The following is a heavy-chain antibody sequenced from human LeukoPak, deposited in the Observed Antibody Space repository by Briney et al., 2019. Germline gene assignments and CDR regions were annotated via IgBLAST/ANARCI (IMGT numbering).Heavy chain of an antibody. CDR1: GGSISSSYY. Sequence: SETLSLTCTVSGGSISSSYYWGWIRQPPGKGLEWIGSIYYSGSTYYNPSLKSRVTISVDTSKNQFSLKLSSVTAADTAVYYCASDRVRGKIDYWGQGTLVTVSS. CDR3: ASDRVRGKIDY. J-gene: IGHJ4*02. CDR2: IYYSGST. V-gene: IGHV4-39*01. D-gene: IGHD3-10*01.